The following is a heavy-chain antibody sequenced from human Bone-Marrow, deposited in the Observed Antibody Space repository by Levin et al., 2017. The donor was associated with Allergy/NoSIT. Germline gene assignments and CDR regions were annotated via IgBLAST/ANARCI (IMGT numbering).Heavy chain of an antibody. D-gene: IGHD6-19*01. CDR1: GYTFTSYD. CDR3: ARRIAVAEGISWFDP. CDR2: MNPNSGNT. Sequence: GESLKISCKASGYTFTSYDINWVRQATGQGLEWMGWMNPNSGNTGYAQKFQGRVTMTRNTSISTAYMELSSLRSEDTAVYYCARRIAVAEGISWFDPWGQGTLVTVSS. J-gene: IGHJ5*02. V-gene: IGHV1-8*01.